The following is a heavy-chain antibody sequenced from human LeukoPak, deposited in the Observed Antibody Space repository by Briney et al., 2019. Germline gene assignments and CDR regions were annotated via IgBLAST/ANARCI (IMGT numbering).Heavy chain of an antibody. CDR2: IKSNIDGGTA. J-gene: IGHJ4*02. CDR3: STLVVVGSDY. D-gene: IGHD2-15*01. Sequence: PGGSLRLSCSASGFTISNCWMTWVRQAPGKGLEWVGRIKSNIDGGTADYAAPVKGRFTIARDDSKNTVYLQMNSLKTEDTAVYYCSTLVVVGSDYWGQGTLVTVSS. V-gene: IGHV3-15*01. CDR1: GFTISNCW.